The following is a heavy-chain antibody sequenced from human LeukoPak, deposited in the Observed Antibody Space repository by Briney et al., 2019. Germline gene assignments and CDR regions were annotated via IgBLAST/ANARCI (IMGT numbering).Heavy chain of an antibody. J-gene: IGHJ6*03. CDR2: IIPISGTT. CDR1: GVSFRDYT. CDR3: ASRFTARQLVPADYYHMDV. D-gene: IGHD6-13*01. Sequence: ASVKVSCKATGVSFRDYTINWVRQAPGQGLEWMGAIIPISGTTNYAQRLQGRVTLTMDDSATTAFMEMSSLRSEDTAVYYCASRFTARQLVPADYYHMDVWGKGTTVFVSS. V-gene: IGHV1-69*05.